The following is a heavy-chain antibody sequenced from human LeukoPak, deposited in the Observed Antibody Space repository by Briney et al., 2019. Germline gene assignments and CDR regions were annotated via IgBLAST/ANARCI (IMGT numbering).Heavy chain of an antibody. CDR1: GGSMTGYY. Sequence: PSETLSLTCTVSGGSMTGYYWSWIRQPPGKELEYIGYIHYSGSTNYNPSLKSRATISVDTSKNQFSLKLSSVTAADTAVYYCARGRYDSSGYLDYWGQGTLVTVSS. CDR2: IHYSGST. V-gene: IGHV4-59*12. J-gene: IGHJ4*02. D-gene: IGHD3-22*01. CDR3: ARGRYDSSGYLDY.